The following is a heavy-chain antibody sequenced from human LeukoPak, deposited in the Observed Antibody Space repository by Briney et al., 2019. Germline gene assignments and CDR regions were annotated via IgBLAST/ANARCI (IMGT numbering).Heavy chain of an antibody. D-gene: IGHD3-3*01. CDR3: AREGSDFWSGYSKGYFDY. Sequence: GGSLRLSCAVSGFTFSSYNMNWVRRAPGKGLEWVSYIGSSVSTRYYAVSVKGRFTISRDNGKHSLYLQMNSLRAEDTAVYYSAREGSDFWSGYSKGYFDYWGQGTLVTVSS. CDR2: IGSSVSTR. V-gene: IGHV3-48*01. CDR1: GFTFSSYN. J-gene: IGHJ4*02.